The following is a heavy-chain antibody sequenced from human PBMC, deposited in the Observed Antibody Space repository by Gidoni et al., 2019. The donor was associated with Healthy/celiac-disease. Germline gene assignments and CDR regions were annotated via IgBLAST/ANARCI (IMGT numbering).Heavy chain of an antibody. J-gene: IGHJ6*02. CDR2: ISYDGSNK. V-gene: IGHV3-30*18. D-gene: IGHD1-26*01. Sequence: QVQLVESGGGVVQPGRSLRLSCAASGFTFSSYGMHWVRQAPGKGLEWVAVISYDGSNKYYADSVKGRFTISRDNSKNTLYLQMNSLRAEDTAVYYCAKDAIVGATYPCMDVWGQGTTVTVSS. CDR1: GFTFSSYG. CDR3: AKDAIVGATYPCMDV.